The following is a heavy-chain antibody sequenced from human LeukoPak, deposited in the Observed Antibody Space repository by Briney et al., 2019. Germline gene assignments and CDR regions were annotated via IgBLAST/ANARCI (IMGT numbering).Heavy chain of an antibody. Sequence: PGGSLRLSCVGSGFPFSSYSMIWVRQAPGKGLEWVSYISSSGSSIYFVDSVKGRFTVSRENAKNSLFLQMNSPRVEDTSTYFCARVKGSYFDYWGQGALVTVSS. V-gene: IGHV3-48*01. CDR3: ARVKGSYFDY. CDR1: GFPFSSYS. CDR2: ISSSGSSI. J-gene: IGHJ4*02. D-gene: IGHD2-15*01.